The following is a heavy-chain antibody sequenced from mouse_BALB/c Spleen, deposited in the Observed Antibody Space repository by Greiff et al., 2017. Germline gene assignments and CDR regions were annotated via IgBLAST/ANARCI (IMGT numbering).Heavy chain of an antibody. CDR3: AREGLRRYYAMDY. J-gene: IGHJ4*01. CDR1: GFTFSDYY. CDR2: ISDGGSYT. D-gene: IGHD1-1*01. V-gene: IGHV5-4*02. Sequence: EVQLVESGGGLVKPGGSLKLSCAASGFTFSDYYMYWVRQTPEKRLEWVATISDGGSYTYYPDSVKGRFTISRDNAKNNLYLQMSSLKSEDTAMYYCAREGLRRYYAMDYWGQGTSVTVSS.